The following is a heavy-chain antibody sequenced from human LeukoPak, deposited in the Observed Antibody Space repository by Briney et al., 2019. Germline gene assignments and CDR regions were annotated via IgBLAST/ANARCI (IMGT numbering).Heavy chain of an antibody. Sequence: SETLSLTCTVSGGSISSGGYYWSWIRQHPGKGLEWIGYIYYSGSTYYNPSLKSRVTISVDTSKNQFSLKLSSVTAADTAVYYCAREGVYSMVRGVIDYWGQGTLVTVSS. CDR3: AREGVYSMVRGVIDY. V-gene: IGHV4-31*03. CDR1: GGSISSGGYY. CDR2: IYYSGST. J-gene: IGHJ4*02. D-gene: IGHD3-10*01.